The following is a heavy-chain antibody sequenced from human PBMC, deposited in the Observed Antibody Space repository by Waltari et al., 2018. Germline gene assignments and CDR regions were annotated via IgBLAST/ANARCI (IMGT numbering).Heavy chain of an antibody. V-gene: IGHV4-59*01. CDR1: GGSISSYY. CDR2: IYYSGST. J-gene: IGHJ6*03. CDR3: ARGKELELRGYSYYYMDV. D-gene: IGHD1-7*01. Sequence: QVQLQESGPGLVKPSETLSLTCTVSGGSISSYYWSWIRQPPGKGLEWIGYIYYSGSTNYHPSLKSRVTISVDTSKNQFSLKLNSVTAADTAVYYCARGKELELRGYSYYYMDVWGSGTTVTISS.